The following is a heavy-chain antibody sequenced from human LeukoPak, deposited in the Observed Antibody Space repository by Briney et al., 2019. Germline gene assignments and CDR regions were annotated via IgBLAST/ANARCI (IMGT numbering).Heavy chain of an antibody. V-gene: IGHV3-23*01. Sequence: PGGSLRLSCAASGFTFSSYAMSWVRQAPGKGLEWVSAISGSGGSTYYADSVKGRFTISRDNSKNALYLQMNSLGAEDTAVYYCAKAYYGSGSYYSPSDYWGQGTLVTVSS. J-gene: IGHJ4*02. CDR2: ISGSGGST. CDR3: AKAYYGSGSYYSPSDY. CDR1: GFTFSSYA. D-gene: IGHD3-10*01.